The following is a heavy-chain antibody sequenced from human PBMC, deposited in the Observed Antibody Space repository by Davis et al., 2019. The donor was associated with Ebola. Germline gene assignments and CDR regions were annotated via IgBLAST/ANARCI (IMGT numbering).Heavy chain of an antibody. D-gene: IGHD2-2*01. CDR3: AKDIGTSSLGD. CDR1: GFPFDAYA. V-gene: IGHV3-9*01. CDR2: ISWSGTT. J-gene: IGHJ4*02. Sequence: SLKISCAASGFPFDAYAMHWVRQAPGKGLEWVSSISWSGTTGYVDSAMGRFTISRDNAKNSLYLQMSSLRVEDTALYYCAKDIGTSSLGDWGQGTLVTVSS.